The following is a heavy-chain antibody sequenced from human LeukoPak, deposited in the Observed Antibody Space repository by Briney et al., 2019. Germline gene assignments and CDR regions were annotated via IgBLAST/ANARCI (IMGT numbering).Heavy chain of an antibody. CDR3: ARGNWNYPFDY. CDR1: GFTVSSNY. J-gene: IGHJ4*02. D-gene: IGHD1-7*01. CDR2: IYSSDST. Sequence: GGSLRHSCAASGFTVSSNYMSWVRQAPGKGLEWVSVIYSSDSTYYADSVKGRFTISRDNSKNTLYLQMNSLRAEDTAVYYCARGNWNYPFDYWGQGTLVTVSS. V-gene: IGHV3-53*01.